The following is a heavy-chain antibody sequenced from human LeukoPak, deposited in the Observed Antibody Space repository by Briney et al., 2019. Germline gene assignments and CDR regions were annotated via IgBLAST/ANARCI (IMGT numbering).Heavy chain of an antibody. CDR1: GFTFSSYS. Sequence: PGGSLRLSCAASGFTFSSYSMNWVRQAPGKGLEWVSSISSSSSTIYYADSVKGRFTISRDNAKNSLYLQMNSLRAEDTAVYYCAKTYYYGSGSSDAFDIWGQGTMVTVSS. J-gene: IGHJ3*02. V-gene: IGHV3-48*04. D-gene: IGHD3-10*01. CDR2: ISSSSSTI. CDR3: AKTYYYGSGSSDAFDI.